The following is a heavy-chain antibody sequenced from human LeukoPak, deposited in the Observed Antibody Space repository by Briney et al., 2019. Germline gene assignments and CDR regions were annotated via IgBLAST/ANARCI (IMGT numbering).Heavy chain of an antibody. D-gene: IGHD1-7*01. CDR3: ARANNWNYPYYFDY. CDR1: GFTFSNYY. CDR2: ISSSAITM. J-gene: IGHJ4*02. V-gene: IGHV3-11*01. Sequence: GGSLRLSCAASGFTFSNYYISWIRQAPGKGLEWVSYISSSAITMYYADSVKGRFTISRDNAKNSLYLQMNSLRAEDTAVYYCARANNWNYPYYFDYWGQGTLVTVSS.